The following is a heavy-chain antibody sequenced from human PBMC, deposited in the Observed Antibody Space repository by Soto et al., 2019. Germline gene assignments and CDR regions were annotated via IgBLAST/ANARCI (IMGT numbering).Heavy chain of an antibody. CDR2: IYPGDSDT. J-gene: IGHJ6*03. D-gene: IGHD3-3*01. CDR3: ARLGSSAYYDFWSGFDYYYYYYMDV. CDR1: GYSFTSYW. V-gene: IGHV5-51*01. Sequence: PGESLKISCKGSGYSFTSYWIGWVRQMPGKGLEWMGIIYPGDSDTRYSPSFQGQVTISADKSISTAYLQWSSLKASDTAMYYCARLGSSAYYDFWSGFDYYYYYYMDVWGKGTTVTVSS.